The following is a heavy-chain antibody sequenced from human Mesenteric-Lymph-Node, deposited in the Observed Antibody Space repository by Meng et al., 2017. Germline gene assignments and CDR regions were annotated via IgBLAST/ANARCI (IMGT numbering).Heavy chain of an antibody. J-gene: IGHJ3*02. CDR3: ARDNGYDILTGYYKNDAFDI. V-gene: IGHV4-39*07. D-gene: IGHD3-9*01. CDR1: GGSISSSSYY. Sequence: GSLRLSCTVSGGSISSSSYYWGWIRQPPGKGLEWIGSIYYSGSTYYNPSLKSRVTISVDTSKNQFSLKLSSVTAADTAVYYCARDNGYDILTGYYKNDAFDIWGQGTMVTVSS. CDR2: IYYSGST.